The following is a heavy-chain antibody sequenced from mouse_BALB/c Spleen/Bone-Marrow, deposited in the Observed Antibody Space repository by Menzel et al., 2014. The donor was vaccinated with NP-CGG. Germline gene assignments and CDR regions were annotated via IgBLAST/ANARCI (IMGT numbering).Heavy chain of an antibody. D-gene: IGHD3-1*01. J-gene: IGHJ2*01. CDR3: TTLARSDFDY. CDR2: IYPGNSDT. CDR1: GYTFSNYW. V-gene: IGHV1-5*01. Sequence: EVQGVESGTVLARPGAAVKMSCKASGYTFSNYWMHWVKQRPGQGLEWIGTIYPGNSDTTYNQKFKGKAKLTAVTSTSTAYMELSSLTNEDSAVYYCTTLARSDFDYWGRGTTLTVSS.